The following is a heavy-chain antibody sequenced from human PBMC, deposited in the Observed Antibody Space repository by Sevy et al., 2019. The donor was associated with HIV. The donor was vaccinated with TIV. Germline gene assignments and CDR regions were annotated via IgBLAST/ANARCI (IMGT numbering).Heavy chain of an antibody. CDR2: IYESGRT. D-gene: IGHD2-2*01. J-gene: IGHJ4*02. Sequence: SVTLSLTCAVSGYSIRSGYYWGWIRQSPGKGLEWIGSIYESGRTFYNPSLESRVTMSVDTSKNQFSLQVNSVTAADTAVYYCARLRDILVIPAGGYFDYWGQGTLVTVSS. CDR3: ARLRDILVIPAGGYFDY. V-gene: IGHV4-38-2*01. CDR1: GYSIRSGYY.